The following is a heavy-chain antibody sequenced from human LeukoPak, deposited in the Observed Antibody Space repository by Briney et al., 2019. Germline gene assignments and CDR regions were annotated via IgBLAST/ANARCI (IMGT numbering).Heavy chain of an antibody. Sequence: ASVKVSCKASGYTFTSYDINWVRQATGQGLEWMGWMNPNSGNTDYAQKLQGRVTMTRNTSISTAYMELSSLRSEDTAVYYCARYRHCYYDSSGYYFRWAFDIWGQGTMVTVSS. J-gene: IGHJ3*02. CDR2: MNPNSGNT. V-gene: IGHV1-8*02. CDR3: ARYRHCYYDSSGYYFRWAFDI. D-gene: IGHD3-22*01. CDR1: GYTFTSYD.